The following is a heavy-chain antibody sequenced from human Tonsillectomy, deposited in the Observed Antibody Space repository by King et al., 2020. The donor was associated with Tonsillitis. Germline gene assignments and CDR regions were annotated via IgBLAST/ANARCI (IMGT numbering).Heavy chain of an antibody. V-gene: IGHV4-59*01. CDR3: ARAVGYNFGTWHYFDY. D-gene: IGHD5-24*01. J-gene: IGHJ4*02. Sequence: VQLQESGPGLVKSSETLSLTCTVSGVSISIYYWNWIRQPPGKGLEWIGYIDYSGSTNYNPSLKSRVTISVDTSKKQFSLTVSSVTAADTAVYYCARAVGYNFGTWHYFDYWGQGTLVTVSS. CDR1: GVSISIYY. CDR2: IDYSGST.